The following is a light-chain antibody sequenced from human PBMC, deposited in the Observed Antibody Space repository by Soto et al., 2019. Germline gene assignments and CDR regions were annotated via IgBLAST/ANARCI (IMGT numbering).Light chain of an antibody. J-gene: IGKJ1*01. CDR2: DAS. V-gene: IGKV1-5*01. Sequence: DIQMTQSPSTLSASVGDRVTFTCRASQSVSSWLAWYQQKPGKAPKLLIYDASSLESGVPSRFSGRGSGTEFTLTISSLQPDDFATYYCQQYNSYWTFGQGTRWIS. CDR1: QSVSSW. CDR3: QQYNSYWT.